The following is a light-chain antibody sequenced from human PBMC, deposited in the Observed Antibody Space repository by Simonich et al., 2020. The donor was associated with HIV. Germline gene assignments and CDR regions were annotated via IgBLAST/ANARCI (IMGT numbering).Light chain of an antibody. CDR2: WTP. CDR1: QNILYNSNNKNY. J-gene: IGKJ1*01. CDR3: QQYYSTPWT. V-gene: IGKV4-1*01. Sequence: DIVMTQSPDSLAVSLGERATINCKSSQNILYNSNNKNYLAWYQHKPGQPPKLLISWTPTRESGVPDRFSGSGSGTDFTLTISSLQAEDVAVYYCQQYYSTPWTFGQGTKVEIK.